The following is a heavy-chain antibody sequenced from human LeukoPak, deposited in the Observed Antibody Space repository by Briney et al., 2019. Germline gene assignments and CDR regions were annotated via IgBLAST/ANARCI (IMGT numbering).Heavy chain of an antibody. CDR1: GFTFSSYE. Sequence: GGSLRLSCAASGFTFSSYEMNWVRQAPGKGLEWVSYISSSGSTIYYAGSVKGRFTISRDNAKNSLYLQMNSLRAEDTAVYYCAELGITMIGGVWGKGTTVTISS. CDR2: ISSSGSTI. V-gene: IGHV3-48*03. J-gene: IGHJ6*04. CDR3: AELGITMIGGV. D-gene: IGHD3-10*02.